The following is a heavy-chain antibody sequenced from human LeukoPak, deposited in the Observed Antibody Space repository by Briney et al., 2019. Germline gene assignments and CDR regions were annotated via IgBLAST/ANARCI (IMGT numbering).Heavy chain of an antibody. CDR3: ARAGGGATHLQY. CDR2: MNPNSGNT. J-gene: IGHJ4*02. V-gene: IGHV1-8*01. CDR1: GYTFTSYD. D-gene: IGHD1-26*01. Sequence: ASVKVSCKASGYTFTSYDINWVRQATGQGLEWMGWMNPNSGNTGYAQKFQGRVTMTRNTSISTAYMELSSLRSEDTAVYCARAGGGATHLQYWGQGTLATVSS.